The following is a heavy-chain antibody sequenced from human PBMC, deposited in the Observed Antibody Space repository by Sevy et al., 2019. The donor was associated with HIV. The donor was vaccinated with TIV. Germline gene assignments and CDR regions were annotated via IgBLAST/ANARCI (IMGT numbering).Heavy chain of an antibody. V-gene: IGHV3-48*01. J-gene: IGHJ3*02. D-gene: IGHD3-16*01. CDR2: ISSTSNTI. Sequence: GGSLRLSCAASGFTFSTYNMHWVRQAPGKGLEWVSYISSTSNTIYYADSVKGRFTISRDNADNSLYLQMKSLRAEDTALYYCARIGMITFGVAARGAFDIWGQGTMVTVSS. CDR1: GFTFSTYN. CDR3: ARIGMITFGVAARGAFDI.